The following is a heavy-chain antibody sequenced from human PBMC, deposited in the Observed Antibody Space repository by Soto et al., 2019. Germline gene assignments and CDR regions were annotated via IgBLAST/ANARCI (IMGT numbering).Heavy chain of an antibody. CDR2: IVPIYRTA. D-gene: IGHD6-13*01. V-gene: IGHV1-69*13. Sequence: SVKVSCKASGGTFSSYRLNWVRQARGQGLEWLGGIVPIYRTADYAQKFQGRVTITADESTRTVYMELSSLKSQDTALYYCARDSGAKLSSSWGQGTLVTVSS. CDR1: GGTFSSYR. J-gene: IGHJ4*02. CDR3: ARDSGAKLSSS.